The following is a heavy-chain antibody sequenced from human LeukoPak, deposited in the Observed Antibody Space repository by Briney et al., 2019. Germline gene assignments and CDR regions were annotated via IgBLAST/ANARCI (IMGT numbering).Heavy chain of an antibody. D-gene: IGHD6-19*01. V-gene: IGHV3-49*04. CDR1: GFTFSSYA. CDR2: IRSKAHGGTA. CDR3: SRAHSTGWLGINDY. Sequence: PGGSLRLSCAASGFTFSSYAMSWVRQAPGKGLEWVGFIRSKAHGGTADYATSVKGRFTISRDDSKTIAYLQMDSLKTEDTAVYYCSRAHSTGWLGINDYWGQGALVTVSS. J-gene: IGHJ4*02.